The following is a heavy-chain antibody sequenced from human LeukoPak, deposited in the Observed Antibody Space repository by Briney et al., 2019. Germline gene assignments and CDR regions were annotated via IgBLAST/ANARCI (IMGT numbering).Heavy chain of an antibody. CDR3: ARDFGSRYPFDY. Sequence: SETLSLTCTLSGGSVSSSSYDWGWIRQPPGKGLEWIGNIYSGESTYYNPSLKSRVTISVDTSKNQFSLKLSCVTAAETAVYYCARDFGSRYPFDYWGQGTLVTVSS. D-gene: IGHD2-15*01. CDR1: GGSVSSSSYD. J-gene: IGHJ4*02. CDR2: IYSGEST. V-gene: IGHV4-39*07.